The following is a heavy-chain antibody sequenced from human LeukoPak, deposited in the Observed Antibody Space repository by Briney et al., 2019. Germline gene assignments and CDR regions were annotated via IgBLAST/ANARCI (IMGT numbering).Heavy chain of an antibody. V-gene: IGHV1-3*01. J-gene: IGHJ6*02. CDR3: ARELGSNSIRGYYGMDV. Sequence: GASVKVSCKASGYTFTSYAMHWVRQAPGQRLEWMGWINAGNGNTKYSQKFQGRVTITRDTSASTAYMELSSLRSEDTAVYYCARELGSNSIRGYYGMDVWGQGTTVTVSS. D-gene: IGHD4-11*01. CDR2: INAGNGNT. CDR1: GYTFTSYA.